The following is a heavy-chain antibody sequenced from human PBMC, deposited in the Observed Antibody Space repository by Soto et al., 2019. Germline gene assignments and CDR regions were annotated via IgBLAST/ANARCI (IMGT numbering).Heavy chain of an antibody. D-gene: IGHD6-19*01. V-gene: IGHV3-23*01. CDR1: GFTFSSYA. CDR2: ISGSGGST. Sequence: EVQLLESGGGLVQPGGSLRLSCAASGFTFSSYAMSWVRQAPGKGLEWVSAISGSGGSTYYADSVKGRFTISRDNSKNTLYLQMNSLRADDTAVYYCAKMLGYSSGWLDYWGQGTLVTVSS. J-gene: IGHJ4*02. CDR3: AKMLGYSSGWLDY.